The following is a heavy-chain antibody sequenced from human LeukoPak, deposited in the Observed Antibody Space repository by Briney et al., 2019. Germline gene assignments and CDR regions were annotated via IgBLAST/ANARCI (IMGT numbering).Heavy chain of an antibody. D-gene: IGHD3-9*01. CDR2: IWYDGSNK. J-gene: IGHJ4*02. CDR3: GRGVKNYDILTGYYAEDLFYY. V-gene: IGHV3-33*01. CDR1: GFTFSSYG. Sequence: GGSLRLSCAASGFTFSSYGMHWVRQAPGKGLEWVAVIWYDGSNKYYADSVKGRFTISRDNSKNTLYLQMNSLRAEDTSVYYWGRGVKNYDILTGYYAEDLFYYWGQGTLLTVSS.